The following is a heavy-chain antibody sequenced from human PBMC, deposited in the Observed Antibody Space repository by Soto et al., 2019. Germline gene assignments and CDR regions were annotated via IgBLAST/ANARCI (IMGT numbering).Heavy chain of an antibody. J-gene: IGHJ6*02. Sequence: QVQLQESGPGLVKPSQTLSLTCTVSGGSISSGGYYWSWIRQHPGKGLEWIGYIYYSGSTYYNPSLKSRVTISVDTSKNQFSLKLSSVTAADTAVYYCARDRRVAAAIQAGYYYYGMDVWGQGTTVTVSS. CDR3: ARDRRVAAAIQAGYYYYGMDV. CDR1: GGSISSGGYY. D-gene: IGHD2-2*02. CDR2: IYYSGST. V-gene: IGHV4-31*03.